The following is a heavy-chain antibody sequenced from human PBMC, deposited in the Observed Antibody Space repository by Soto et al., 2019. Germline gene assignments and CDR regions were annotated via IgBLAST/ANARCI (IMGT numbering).Heavy chain of an antibody. CDR1: GFTFSSYA. J-gene: IGHJ1*01. Sequence: PGGSLRLSCAASGFTFSSYAMSWVRQAPGKGLEWVSAISGSGGSTYYADSVKGRFTISRDNSKNTLYLQMNSLRAEDTAVYYCAKAPGSGYYYRYFQHWGQGTLVTVFS. CDR2: ISGSGGST. V-gene: IGHV3-23*01. D-gene: IGHD3-22*01. CDR3: AKAPGSGYYYRYFQH.